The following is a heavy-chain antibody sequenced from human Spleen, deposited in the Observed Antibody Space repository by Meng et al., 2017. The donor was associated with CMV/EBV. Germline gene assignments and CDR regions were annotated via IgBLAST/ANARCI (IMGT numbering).Heavy chain of an antibody. V-gene: IGHV3-21*01. D-gene: IGHD2-2*02. CDR3: ARVKPAAITHSYYYYYGMDV. Sequence: GGSLRLSCAAFGFTFSSYRMNWVRQAPGRGLERVSSISSSSSYIYYADSVMGRFTISRDKAKNSLYLQMNSLRAEDTAVYYCARVKPAAITHSYYYYYGMDVWGQGTTVTVSS. CDR2: ISSSSSYI. J-gene: IGHJ6*02. CDR1: GFTFSSYR.